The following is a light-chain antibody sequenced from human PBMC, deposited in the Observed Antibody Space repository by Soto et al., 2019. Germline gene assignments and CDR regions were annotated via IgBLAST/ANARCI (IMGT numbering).Light chain of an antibody. CDR3: ERYGTSPVT. V-gene: IGKV3-20*01. J-gene: IGKJ4*01. Sequence: LSEYPSTVSVSRREKVKISCSASQSVTSGYLAWYHQKPGQPPRLLIYGASSRATGIPDRFSGSGSGTDFTLTLRSLEPGGSAVYYCERYGTSPVTFGGGTKVDIK. CDR1: QSVTSGY. CDR2: GAS.